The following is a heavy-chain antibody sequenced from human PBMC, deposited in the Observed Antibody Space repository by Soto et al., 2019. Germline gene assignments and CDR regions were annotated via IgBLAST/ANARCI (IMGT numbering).Heavy chain of an antibody. Sequence: GESLKISCKVSGYTFTNNWISWVRQMPGKGLEWMGRIDPSDSYLNYSPSFQGHVTISAGKSTNTAYLHFSSLKASDTPVYYCARHRGFGSRSYIDHWGQGTLVTVSS. V-gene: IGHV5-10-1*01. CDR2: IDPSDSYL. CDR3: ARHRGFGSRSYIDH. CDR1: GYTFTNNW. J-gene: IGHJ5*02. D-gene: IGHD3-10*01.